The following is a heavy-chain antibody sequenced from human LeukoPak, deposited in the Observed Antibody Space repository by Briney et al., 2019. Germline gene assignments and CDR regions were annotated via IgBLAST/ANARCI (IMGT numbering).Heavy chain of an antibody. Sequence: GASVKVSCKASGYTFTGYYMHWVRQAPGQGLEWMGRINPNSGGTNYAQKFQGRVTMTRDTSISTAYMELSSLRSEDTAVYYCARVRIESWEFRDWGQGTLVTVSS. J-gene: IGHJ1*01. CDR2: INPNSGGT. V-gene: IGHV1-2*06. CDR3: ARVRIESWEFRD. D-gene: IGHD1-26*01. CDR1: GYTFTGYY.